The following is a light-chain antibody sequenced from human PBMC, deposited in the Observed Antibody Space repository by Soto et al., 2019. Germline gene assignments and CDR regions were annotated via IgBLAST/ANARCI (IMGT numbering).Light chain of an antibody. Sequence: QSALTQPASVSGSPGQSITISCTGTSSDVGGYNYVSWYQHHPGKAPKLIIYDVSNRPSGVSNRFSGSNSGNTASLTISGLQPEDEADYYCSSYTTSNTRQIVFGTGTKVTVL. CDR3: SSYTTSNTRQIV. J-gene: IGLJ1*01. V-gene: IGLV2-14*03. CDR1: SSDVGGYNY. CDR2: DVS.